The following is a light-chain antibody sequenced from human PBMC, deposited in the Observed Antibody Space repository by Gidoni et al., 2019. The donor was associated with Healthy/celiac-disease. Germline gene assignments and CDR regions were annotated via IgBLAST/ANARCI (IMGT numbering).Light chain of an antibody. CDR3: DSAADNNAVV. J-gene: IGLJ2*01. CDR2: KDS. CDR1: VLAKKY. V-gene: IGLV3-27*01. Sequence: SYALTQPSSVSVSPGPTARITCSGDVLAKKYARWFQQKPGQAPVLVIYKDSERPSGIPERFAGSSSGTTVTLTSSGAQVEDEADYYCDSAADNNAVVFGGGTKLTVL.